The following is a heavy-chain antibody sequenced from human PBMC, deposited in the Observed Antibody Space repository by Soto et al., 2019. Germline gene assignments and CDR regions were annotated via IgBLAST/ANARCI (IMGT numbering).Heavy chain of an antibody. V-gene: IGHV3-23*04. D-gene: IGHD1-7*01. J-gene: IGHJ4*02. CDR3: AKDKMYNWNYFFEY. CDR1: GFIFSSYA. CDR2: ISGSASST. Sequence: EVQLVDSGGGLVQTGGSLRLSCAASGFIFSSYAISWVRQAPGKGLVWVSGISGSASSTNYADSVKGRFTISRDNSKNMVYLQMNSLRDEDTAVYYCAKDKMYNWNYFFEYWGQGTLVTVSS.